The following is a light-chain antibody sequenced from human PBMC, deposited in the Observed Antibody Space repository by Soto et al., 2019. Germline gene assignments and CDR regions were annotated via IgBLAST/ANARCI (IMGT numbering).Light chain of an antibody. CDR2: DVS. CDR1: SSDVGGYNY. Sequence: QSVLTQPASVSGSPGQSITISCTGTSSDVGGYNYVPWYQQHPGKAPKLMIYDVSNRPSGVSDRFSGSKSGNTASLIVSGLQPEDEADYYCCSHTGTNSPYVFGTGTKVTVL. CDR3: CSHTGTNSPYV. V-gene: IGLV2-14*01. J-gene: IGLJ1*01.